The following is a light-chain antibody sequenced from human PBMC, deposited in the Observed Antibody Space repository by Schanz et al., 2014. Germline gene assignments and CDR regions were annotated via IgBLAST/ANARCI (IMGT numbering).Light chain of an antibody. V-gene: IGLV2-14*03. CDR1: SSDVGGYNY. CDR2: DVS. Sequence: QSALTQPASVSASPGQSITISCTGTSSDVGGYNYVSWYQQHPGKAPKLMIYDVSDRPSGVSIRFSGSKSANTASLTISGLQAEDEADYYCSSYTTSSTVVFGGGTKLTVL. J-gene: IGLJ2*01. CDR3: SSYTTSSTVV.